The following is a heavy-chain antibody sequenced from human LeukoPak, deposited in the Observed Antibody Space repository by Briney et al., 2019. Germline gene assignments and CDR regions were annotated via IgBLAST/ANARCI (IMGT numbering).Heavy chain of an antibody. V-gene: IGHV3-73*01. CDR2: IRSKANSYAT. D-gene: IGHD3-22*01. CDR3: TTRPYYYDSSGPDY. CDR1: GFTFSGSA. J-gene: IGHJ4*02. Sequence: PGGSLRLSCAASGFTFSGSAMHWVRQASGKGLEWVGGIRSKANSYATAYAASVKGRFTISRDDSKNTAYLQMNSLKTEDTAVYYCTTRPYYYDSSGPDYWGQGTLVTVSS.